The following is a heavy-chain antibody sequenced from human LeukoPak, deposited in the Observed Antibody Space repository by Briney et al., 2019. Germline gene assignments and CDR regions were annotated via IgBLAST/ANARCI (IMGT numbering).Heavy chain of an antibody. V-gene: IGHV3-21*01. D-gene: IGHD3-22*01. CDR1: VITFSTSA. Sequence: PGGCLSLSCAASVITFSTSARSWVGQAPGKGREGVSSISSSSRYIYYADSVKGRFTISRDNAKNSLYLQMNSLRAEDTAVYYCARVEGYYDSSGYGGYYYGMDVWGQGTTVTVSS. CDR2: ISSSSRYI. J-gene: IGHJ6*02. CDR3: ARVEGYYDSSGYGGYYYGMDV.